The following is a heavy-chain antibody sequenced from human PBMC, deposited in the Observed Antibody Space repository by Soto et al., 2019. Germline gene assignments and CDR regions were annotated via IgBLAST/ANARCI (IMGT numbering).Heavy chain of an antibody. J-gene: IGHJ4*02. CDR3: ARGSTESYPGSRIFDF. Sequence: GGSLRLSCVASGLTFGSRAMSWVRQAPGEGLQWVATITDNGGDAKYADPVRGRFVISRDNSKKTLYLQMTSLTAEDSAMYFCARGSTESYPGSRIFDFWGRGTLVTVSS. V-gene: IGHV3-23*01. CDR1: GLTFGSRA. CDR2: ITDNGGDA. D-gene: IGHD3-10*01.